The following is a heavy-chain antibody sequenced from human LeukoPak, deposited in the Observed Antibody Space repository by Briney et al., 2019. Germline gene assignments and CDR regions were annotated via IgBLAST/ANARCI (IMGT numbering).Heavy chain of an antibody. Sequence: GSLSLSCAASGFTFSSYAMSWVRQAPGKGLEWVSAISGSGGSTYYADSVKGRFTISRDNSENTLYLQMNSLRAEDTAVYYCAKDLGYYYGSGSEPYYFDYWGQGTLVTVSS. CDR3: AKDLGYYYGSGSEPYYFDY. CDR1: GFTFSSYA. J-gene: IGHJ4*02. CDR2: ISGSGGST. V-gene: IGHV3-23*01. D-gene: IGHD3-10*01.